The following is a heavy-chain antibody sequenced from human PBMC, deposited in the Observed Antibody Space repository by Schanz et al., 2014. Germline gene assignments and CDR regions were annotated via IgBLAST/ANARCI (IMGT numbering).Heavy chain of an antibody. CDR1: GFTLNNAW. CDR2: IKSKTDGGTR. D-gene: IGHD3-10*01. CDR3: PADLWFGAVWGVW. J-gene: IGHJ4*02. Sequence: EVQLVESGGGLVKPGGSLRLSCATSGFTLNNAWMNWVRQAPGKGLQWVARIKSKTDGGTRDYAAPVKGRFTISTDDSKNTVYLQMNSLQPEDTAVYYCPADLWFGAVWGVWWGQGTLVNVSS. V-gene: IGHV3-15*01.